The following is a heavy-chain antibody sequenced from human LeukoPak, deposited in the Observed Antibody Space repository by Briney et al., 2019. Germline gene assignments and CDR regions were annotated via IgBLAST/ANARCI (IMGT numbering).Heavy chain of an antibody. D-gene: IGHD6-6*01. CDR1: GFTFSNYW. J-gene: IGHJ4*02. CDR2: IKEDGSEK. Sequence: PGGSLRLSCAASGFTFSNYWMSWVRQAPGKGLEWVANIKEDGSEKYYVDSVKGRFTISRDNAKNSLYLQMNSLRAEDTAVYYCARTYSSSSLFDYWGQGTLVTLSS. CDR3: ARTYSSSSLFDY. V-gene: IGHV3-7*01.